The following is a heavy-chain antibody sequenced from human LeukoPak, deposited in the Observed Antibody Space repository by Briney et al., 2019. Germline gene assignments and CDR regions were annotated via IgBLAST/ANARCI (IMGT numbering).Heavy chain of an antibody. Sequence: ASVKVSCKASGYTFTGYYMHWVRQAPGQGLEWMGWINPNSGGTNYAQKFQGRVTMTRDTSISTAYMELSRLRSDDTAVYYCARARWIPRGEFDYWGQGTLVTVSS. D-gene: IGHD5-18*01. V-gene: IGHV1-2*02. CDR1: GYTFTGYY. J-gene: IGHJ4*02. CDR2: INPNSGGT. CDR3: ARARWIPRGEFDY.